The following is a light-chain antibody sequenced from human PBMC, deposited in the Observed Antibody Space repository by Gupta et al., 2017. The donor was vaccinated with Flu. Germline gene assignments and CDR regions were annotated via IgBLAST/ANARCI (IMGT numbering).Light chain of an antibody. CDR1: SSDVGSFNL. V-gene: IGLV2-23*02. Sequence: QSALTQPASVSGSPRQSIPISCPGTSSDVGSFNLVSWYQQPPGKAPKLMIYDVTERPSGISNRFSASKSGTKASLTISGLQAEDEADYYCCSYAGSSTVVFGGGTRLTVL. CDR3: CSYAGSSTVV. J-gene: IGLJ3*02. CDR2: DVT.